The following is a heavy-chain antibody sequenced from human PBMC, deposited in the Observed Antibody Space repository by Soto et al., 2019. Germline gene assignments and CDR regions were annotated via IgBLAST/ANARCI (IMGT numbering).Heavy chain of an antibody. CDR2: IYYSGST. CDR1: GGSIISYY. CDR3: ARASGGGSYFRSYYGMDV. V-gene: IGHV4-59*01. J-gene: IGHJ6*02. Sequence: SETLSLTCTVSGGSIISYYWSWIRQPPGKGLEWIGYIYYSGSTNYNPSLKSRVTISVDTSKNQFSLKLSSVTAADTAVYYCARASGGGSYFRSYYGMDVWGQGTTVTVSS. D-gene: IGHD1-26*01.